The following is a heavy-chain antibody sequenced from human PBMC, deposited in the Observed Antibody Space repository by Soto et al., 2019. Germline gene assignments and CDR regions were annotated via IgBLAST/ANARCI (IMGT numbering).Heavy chain of an antibody. J-gene: IGHJ4*02. CDR3: ARSLSTIGGRPDS. D-gene: IGHD6-6*01. Sequence: GASVKVSCKASGYTFTGYYMHWVRQAPGQGLEWMGWINPNSGDTKYAQKFQGRVTMTRDTSTRTAYMEVSRLTSDDTAVYYFARSLSTIGGRPDSWGQGTLVTVSS. CDR2: INPNSGDT. CDR1: GYTFTGYY. V-gene: IGHV1-2*02.